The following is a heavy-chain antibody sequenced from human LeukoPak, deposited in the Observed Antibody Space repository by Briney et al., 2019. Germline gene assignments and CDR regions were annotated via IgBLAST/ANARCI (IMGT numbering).Heavy chain of an antibody. Sequence: SETLSLTCTVSGGSINNHYWSWIRQPPGKGLEWIGSIFYSGSTHSNPSLKGRVTISVDASKNQFSLKLSSVTAADTAMYFCARHYDSSAYWYYFGYWGQGTLVTVSS. J-gene: IGHJ4*02. CDR3: ARHYDSSAYWYYFGY. CDR1: GGSINNHY. D-gene: IGHD3-22*01. CDR2: IFYSGST. V-gene: IGHV4-59*08.